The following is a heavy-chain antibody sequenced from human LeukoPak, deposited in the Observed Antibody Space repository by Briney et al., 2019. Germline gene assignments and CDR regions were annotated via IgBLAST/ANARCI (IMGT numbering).Heavy chain of an antibody. CDR2: ISAYNGNT. CDR1: GYTFTTYG. CDR3: AREGAIAVAGTRDAFDI. D-gene: IGHD6-19*01. J-gene: IGHJ3*02. V-gene: IGHV1-18*01. Sequence: ASVKVSCTASGYTFTTYGISWVRQAPGQGLEWMGWISAYNGNTNYAQNLQGRDTMAKDTSTSTAYMELRSLRSDDTAVYYCAREGAIAVAGTRDAFDIWGQGTMVTVSS.